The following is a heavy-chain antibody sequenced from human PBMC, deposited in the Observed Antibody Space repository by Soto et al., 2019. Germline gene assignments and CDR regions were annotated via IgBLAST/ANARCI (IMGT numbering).Heavy chain of an antibody. J-gene: IGHJ6*03. CDR3: ARVPWGGYYYYYMDL. CDR1: GYTFTSYG. Sequence: ASVKVSCKASGYTFTSYGISWVRQAPGQGLEWMGWISAYNGNTNYAQKLQGRVTMTTDTSTSTAYMELRSLRSDDTAVYYCARVPWGGYYYYYMDLWGRGTSVT. D-gene: IGHD7-27*01. V-gene: IGHV1-18*01. CDR2: ISAYNGNT.